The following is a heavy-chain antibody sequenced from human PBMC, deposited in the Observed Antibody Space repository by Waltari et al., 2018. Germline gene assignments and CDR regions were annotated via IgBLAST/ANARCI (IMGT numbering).Heavy chain of an antibody. D-gene: IGHD1-7*01. CDR2: IYFSGST. CDR3: ARRSGNYGQDFDY. Sequence: QVQLQESGPGLVKPSETLSLTCPVSGGSLSGSYWTWIRQPPGKGLEWIGYIYFSGSTNYNPSRKSRLTMSVDTSKNQFSLKLTSVTAADTAVYYCARRSGNYGQDFDYWGQGILVTVSS. J-gene: IGHJ4*02. V-gene: IGHV4-59*01. CDR1: GGSLSGSY.